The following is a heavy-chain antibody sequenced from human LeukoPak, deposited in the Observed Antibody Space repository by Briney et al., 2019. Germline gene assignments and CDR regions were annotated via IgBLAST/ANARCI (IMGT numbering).Heavy chain of an antibody. D-gene: IGHD6-19*01. CDR2: INDSGST. CDR3: ARGPHSSGWYRYYFDS. J-gene: IGHJ4*02. V-gene: IGHV4-39*07. CDR1: GGSISSSSYY. Sequence: NPSETLSLTCTVSGGSISSSSYYWGWIRQPPGKGLEWIGEINDSGSTKYNPSLKSRVSISVDTSKNQFSLEVTSVTAADTAVYYCARGPHSSGWYRYYFDSWGQGNLVTVSS.